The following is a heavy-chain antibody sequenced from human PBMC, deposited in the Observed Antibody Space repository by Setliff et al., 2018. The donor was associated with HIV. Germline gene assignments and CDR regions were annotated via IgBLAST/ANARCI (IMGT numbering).Heavy chain of an antibody. D-gene: IGHD3-3*01. CDR3: VKSVGDFWNRGFDS. CDR1: GFSFSKYA. V-gene: IGHV3-64D*06. Sequence: PEGSLRLSCSDSGFSFSKYAMHWVRQAPGKGLEYVSDISSNGFSTYYTESVKARFTVSRDNSKNTLYLQMNSLRPGDTAVYYCVKSVGDFWNRGFDSWGQGTQVTVSS. J-gene: IGHJ5*01. CDR2: ISSNGFST.